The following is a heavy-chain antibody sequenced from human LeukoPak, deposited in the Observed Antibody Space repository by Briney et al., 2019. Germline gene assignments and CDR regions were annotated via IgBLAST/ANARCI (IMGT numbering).Heavy chain of an antibody. V-gene: IGHV1-69*05. J-gene: IGHJ4*02. CDR3: ARDQVVDCSGGSCYSLFDY. Sequence: SVKVSCKASGGTFSSYAIGWVRQAPGQGLEWMGGIIPIFGTANYAQKFQGRVTITTDESTSTAYMELSSLRSEDTAVYYCARDQVVDCSGGSCYSLFDYWGQGTLVTVSS. CDR1: GGTFSSYA. D-gene: IGHD2-15*01. CDR2: IIPIFGTA.